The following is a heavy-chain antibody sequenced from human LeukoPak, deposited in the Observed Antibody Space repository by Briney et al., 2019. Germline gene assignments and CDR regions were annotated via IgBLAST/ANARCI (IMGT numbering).Heavy chain of an antibody. D-gene: IGHD3-10*01. CDR2: IYTSGST. Sequence: SQTLSLTCTVSGGSISSGSYYWSWIRQPAGKGLEWIGRIYTSGSTNYNPSLKSRVTISVDTSKNQFSLKLSSVTAADTAVYYCARETSGSWYYYYYMDVWGKGATVTISS. CDR1: GGSISSGSYY. V-gene: IGHV4-61*02. J-gene: IGHJ6*03. CDR3: ARETSGSWYYYYYMDV.